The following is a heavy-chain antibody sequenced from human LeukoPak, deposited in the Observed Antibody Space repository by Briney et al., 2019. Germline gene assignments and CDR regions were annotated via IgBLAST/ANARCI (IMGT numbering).Heavy chain of an antibody. CDR1: GFTFTSSA. D-gene: IGHD2-2*01. V-gene: IGHV1-58*01. CDR2: IVVGSGNT. CDR3: ARGLRLPAAVYYYYYMDV. Sequence: GTSVKVSCKASGFTFTSSAVQWVRQARGQRLEWIGWIVVGSGNTNYAQKFQERVTITRDMSTSTAYMELSSLRSEDTAVYYCARGLRLPAAVYYYYYMDVWGKGTTVTVSS. J-gene: IGHJ6*03.